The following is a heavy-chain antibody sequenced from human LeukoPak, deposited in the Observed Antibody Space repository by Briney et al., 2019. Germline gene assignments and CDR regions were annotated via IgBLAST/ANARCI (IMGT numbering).Heavy chain of an antibody. D-gene: IGHD6-19*01. V-gene: IGHV3-53*05. J-gene: IGHJ6*02. CDR2: IYSGGST. CDR1: GFTVSSNY. Sequence: GGSLRLSCAASGFTVSSNYMSWVRQAPGKGLEWVSVIYSGGSTYYADSVKGRFTISRDNAKNTLYLQMNSLRAEDTAVYYCARAHRDSSGWSYYYYGMDVWGQGTTVTVSS. CDR3: ARAHRDSSGWSYYYYGMDV.